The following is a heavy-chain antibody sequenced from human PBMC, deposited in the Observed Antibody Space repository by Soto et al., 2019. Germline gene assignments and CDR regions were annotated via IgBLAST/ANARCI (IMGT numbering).Heavy chain of an antibody. J-gene: IGHJ4*02. Sequence: SETLSLTCTVSGGSISSGDYYRSWIRQPPGKGLEWLGYIYYSGSTYYHPSLKSRVTIPVDTSKNQLSLKLSSVTAADTAVYYCAGGRITVVTLFDYWGQGTLVTVSS. CDR3: AGGRITVVTLFDY. D-gene: IGHD2-21*02. V-gene: IGHV4-30-4*01. CDR2: IYYSGST. CDR1: GGSISSGDYY.